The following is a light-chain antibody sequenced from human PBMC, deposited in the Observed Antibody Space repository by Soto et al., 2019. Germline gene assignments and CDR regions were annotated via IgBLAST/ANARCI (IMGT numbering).Light chain of an antibody. CDR3: QHYNNWPPWT. Sequence: EIVMTQSPATLSVSPGERATLSCRASQSVSSNLAWYQQKPGQAPRLLIYGASTRATGIPARFSGSGYGTEFPLTISSLQSEDFAVYYCQHYNNWPPWTFGQGTKVEIK. V-gene: IGKV3-15*01. CDR2: GAS. CDR1: QSVSSN. J-gene: IGKJ1*01.